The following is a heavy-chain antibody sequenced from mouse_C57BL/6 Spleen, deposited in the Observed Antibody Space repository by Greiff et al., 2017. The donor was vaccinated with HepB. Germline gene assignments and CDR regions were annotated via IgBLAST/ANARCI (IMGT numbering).Heavy chain of an antibody. CDR1: GFTFSDYG. CDR3: ATPNYFDY. J-gene: IGHJ2*01. CDR2: ISSGSSTI. Sequence: EVKLQESGGGLVKPGGSLKLSCAASGFTFSDYGMHWVRQAPEKGLEWVAYISSGSSTIYNADTVKGRFTISRDNAKNTLFLQMTSLRSEDTAMYYCATPNYFDYWGQGTTLTVSS. V-gene: IGHV5-17*01.